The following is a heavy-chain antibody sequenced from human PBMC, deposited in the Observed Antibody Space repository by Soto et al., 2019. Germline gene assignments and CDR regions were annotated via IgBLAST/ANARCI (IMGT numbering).Heavy chain of an antibody. CDR3: GSQVKTFYYGSRGYYPCY. V-gene: IGHV4-39*01. Sequence: SETLSLTCTVSGASVSITSYYWGWIRQPPGRGLEWIGTVHYSGTTYYTPSLKSRVTISVEASNNQFSLKLSSVTAADTAVYECGSQVKTFYYGSRGYYPCYWGEGALVTF. CDR2: VHYSGTT. D-gene: IGHD3-22*01. J-gene: IGHJ4*02. CDR1: GASVSITSYY.